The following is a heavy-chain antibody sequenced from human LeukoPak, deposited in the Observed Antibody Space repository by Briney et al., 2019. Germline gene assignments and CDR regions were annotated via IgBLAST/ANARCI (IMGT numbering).Heavy chain of an antibody. CDR2: ISYDGSNK. CDR1: GFTFSSYA. CDR3: ARDHGSGSYYFDY. Sequence: GSLRLSCAASGFTFSSYAMHWVRQAPGKGLEWVAVISYDGSNKYYADSVKGRFTISRDNAKNSLYLQMNSLRAKDTAVYYCARDHGSGSYYFDYWGQGTLVTVSS. J-gene: IGHJ4*02. D-gene: IGHD3-10*01. V-gene: IGHV3-30-3*01.